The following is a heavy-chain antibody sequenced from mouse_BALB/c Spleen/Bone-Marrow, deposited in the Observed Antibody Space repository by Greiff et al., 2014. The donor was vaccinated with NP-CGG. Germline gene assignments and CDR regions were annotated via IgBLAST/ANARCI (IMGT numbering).Heavy chain of an antibody. CDR1: GFNIKDTY. CDR3: ARGYDWAMDY. Sequence: VQLQQPGAELVKPGASVKLSCTASGFNIKDTYIHWVKQRPEQGLEWIGRIDPANGNTKYDPKFQGKATITTDTSSNTAYLQLSSLTSEDTAVYYCARGYDWAMDYWGQGTSVTVSS. J-gene: IGHJ4*01. CDR2: IDPANGNT. D-gene: IGHD2-14*01. V-gene: IGHV14-3*02.